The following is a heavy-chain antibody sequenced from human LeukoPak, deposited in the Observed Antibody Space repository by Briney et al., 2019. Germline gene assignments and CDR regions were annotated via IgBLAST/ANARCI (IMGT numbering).Heavy chain of an antibody. CDR3: ARDLPVVY. V-gene: IGHV3-23*01. J-gene: IGHJ4*02. CDR1: GFTFSNYG. D-gene: IGHD4-23*01. Sequence: GGSLRLSCIASGFTFSNYGMSWVRQAPGKGLEWVSIISGSGDRTLHADSVKSRFTVSRDNSKNTVYLQMNSLRAEDTAVYYCARDLPVVYWGQGTLVTVSS. CDR2: ISGSGDRT.